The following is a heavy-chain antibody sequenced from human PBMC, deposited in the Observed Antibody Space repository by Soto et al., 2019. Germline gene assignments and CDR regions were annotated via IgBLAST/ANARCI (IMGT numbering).Heavy chain of an antibody. D-gene: IGHD1-26*01. V-gene: IGHV3-23*01. CDR3: AKGSPYSGTYFHP. CDR1: GFTFSNYA. CDR2: ISGSGGST. Sequence: DVQLLESGGGLVQPGGSLRLSCSASGFTFSNYAMSWVRRIPGKWLEWVAAISGSGGSTNYEDSVKGRFTISRDNSESTLYLQMNSLRVDDTAVYYCAKGSPYSGTYFHPWCQGTLVTVSS. J-gene: IGHJ5*02.